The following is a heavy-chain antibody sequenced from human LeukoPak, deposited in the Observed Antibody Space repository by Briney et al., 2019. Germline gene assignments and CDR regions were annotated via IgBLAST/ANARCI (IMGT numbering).Heavy chain of an antibody. Sequence: ASVKVSCKASGGTFSSYAISWVRQAPGQGLEWMGGIIPIFGTANYAQKFQGRVTITADESTSTAYMELSSLRSEDTAVYYCARDSFRLGYYDSSGYYYWGQGTLVTVSS. V-gene: IGHV1-69*13. CDR1: GGTFSSYA. CDR2: IIPIFGTA. J-gene: IGHJ4*02. CDR3: ARDSFRLGYYDSSGYYY. D-gene: IGHD3-22*01.